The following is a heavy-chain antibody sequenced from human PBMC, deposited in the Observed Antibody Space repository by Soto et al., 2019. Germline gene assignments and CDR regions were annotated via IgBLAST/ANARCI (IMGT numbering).Heavy chain of an antibody. V-gene: IGHV1-58*01. CDR2: IVVGSGNT. J-gene: IGHJ6*02. CDR3: ASADASTYYDFWSGYRNYYYGMDV. CDR1: GFTFTSSA. D-gene: IGHD3-3*01. Sequence: SVKVSCKASGFTFTSSAVQWVRQARGQRLEWIGWIVVGSGNTNYAQKFQERVTITRDMSTSTAYMELSSLRSEDTAVYYCASADASTYYDFWSGYRNYYYGMDVWGQGTTVTVSS.